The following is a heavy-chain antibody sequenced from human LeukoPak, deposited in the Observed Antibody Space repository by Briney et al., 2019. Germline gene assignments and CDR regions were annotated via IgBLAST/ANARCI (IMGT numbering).Heavy chain of an antibody. CDR3: ARVIEFYYDSSGHGADY. Sequence: PGGSLRLSCAASGFTFSNYAMHWVRQAPGKGLEWVAVISYDGSNKYYADSVKGRFTISRDNSKNTLYLQMNSLRAEDTAVYYCARVIEFYYDSSGHGADYWGQGTLVTVSS. V-gene: IGHV3-30*04. CDR1: GFTFSNYA. D-gene: IGHD3-22*01. CDR2: ISYDGSNK. J-gene: IGHJ4*02.